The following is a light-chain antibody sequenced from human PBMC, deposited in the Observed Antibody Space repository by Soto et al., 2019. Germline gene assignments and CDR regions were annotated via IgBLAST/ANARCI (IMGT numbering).Light chain of an antibody. CDR2: AAS. V-gene: IGKV3-15*01. CDR3: QQYDHWPPYS. J-gene: IGKJ2*01. CDR1: QSVSRF. Sequence: TQSPVTLSVSPGDRASLSCRASQSVSRFLAWYQQTPGQPPRLLIYAASSRVLGVPARFTGSGSGTDFTLTISAVQSEDVAIYYCQQYDHWPPYSFGQGTRLEI.